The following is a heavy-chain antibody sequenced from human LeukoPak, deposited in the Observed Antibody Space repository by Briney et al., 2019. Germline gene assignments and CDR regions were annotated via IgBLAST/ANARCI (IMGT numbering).Heavy chain of an antibody. Sequence: GGSLRLSCSASGFTFSNYWMSWVRQAPGKGLEWVANIKQDESEKYYVDSVKGRFTISRDNAKSSLYLQMNSLRAEDTAVYYSARALDSSSSRYQAFEEWGQGTLVTVSS. J-gene: IGHJ4*02. V-gene: IGHV3-7*01. CDR2: IKQDESEK. D-gene: IGHD2-2*01. CDR1: GFTFSNYW. CDR3: ARALDSSSSRYQAFEE.